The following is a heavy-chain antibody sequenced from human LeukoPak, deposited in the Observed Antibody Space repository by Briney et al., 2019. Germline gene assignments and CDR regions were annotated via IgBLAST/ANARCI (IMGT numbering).Heavy chain of an antibody. J-gene: IGHJ4*02. V-gene: IGHV1-3*01. D-gene: IGHD5-18*01. CDR2: INAGNGNT. Sequence: ASVKVSCKASGYAFTSYAMHWVRQAPGQRLEWMGWINAGNGNTKYSQKFQGRVTITRDTSASTAYMELSSLRSEDTAVYYCARGPDRYSYGLIDYWGQGTLVTVSS. CDR3: ARGPDRYSYGLIDY. CDR1: GYAFTSYA.